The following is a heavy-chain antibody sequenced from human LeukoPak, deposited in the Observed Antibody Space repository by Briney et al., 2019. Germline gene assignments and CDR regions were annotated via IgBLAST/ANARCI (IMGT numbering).Heavy chain of an antibody. CDR1: GGSISSYY. CDR3: ARSGATRVVAGTTAFDI. J-gene: IGHJ3*02. V-gene: IGHV4-59*01. Sequence: SETPSLTCTVSGGSISSYYWSWIRQPPGKGLEWIGYIYYSGSTNYNPSLKSRVTISVDTSKNQFSLKLSSVTAADTAVYYCARSGATRVVAGTTAFDIWGQGTMVTVSS. CDR2: IYYSGST. D-gene: IGHD6-19*01.